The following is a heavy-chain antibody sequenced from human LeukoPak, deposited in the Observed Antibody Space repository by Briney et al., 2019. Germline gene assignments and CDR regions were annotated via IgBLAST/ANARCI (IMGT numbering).Heavy chain of an antibody. CDR3: AASLGAAVAISGLDY. CDR2: ISAYNGNT. V-gene: IGHV1-18*01. CDR1: GYTFTSYG. J-gene: IGHJ4*02. D-gene: IGHD2-2*02. Sequence: ASVKVSCKASGYTFTSYGISWVRQAPGQGFEWMGWISAYNGNTNYAQKLQGRVTITRDMSTSTAYMELSSLRSEDTAVYYCAASLGAAVAISGLDYWGQGTLVTVSS.